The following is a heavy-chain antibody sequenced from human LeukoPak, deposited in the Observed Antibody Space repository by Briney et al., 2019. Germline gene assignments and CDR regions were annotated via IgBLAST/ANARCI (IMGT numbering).Heavy chain of an antibody. CDR2: IYSGGTT. Sequence: PSETLSLTCAVSGGSISSDSYYWGWIRQPPGKGLEWIVSIYSGGTTYYNPSLKSRVTISVDTSKNQFSLKLTSVTAADAAAYYCARHSRNCSGGYCYLYYWGQGPLVTVSS. CDR1: GGSISSDSYY. V-gene: IGHV4-39*01. CDR3: ARHSRNCSGGYCYLYY. J-gene: IGHJ4*02. D-gene: IGHD2-15*01.